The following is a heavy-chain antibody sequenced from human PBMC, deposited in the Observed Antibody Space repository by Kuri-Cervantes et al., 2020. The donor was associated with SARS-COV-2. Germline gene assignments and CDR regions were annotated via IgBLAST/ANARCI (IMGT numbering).Heavy chain of an antibody. CDR3: ARLKGGG. V-gene: IGHV3-21*01. J-gene: IGHJ4*02. Sequence: GGSLRLSCAASGFTFSSYSVNWVRQAPGKGLEWVSSISSGSSYIFYADSVKGRFTISRDNAENSLYLQMNSLRAEDTAVYYCARLKGGGWGQGTLVTVSS. CDR1: GFTFSSYS. D-gene: IGHD3-16*01. CDR2: ISSGSSYI.